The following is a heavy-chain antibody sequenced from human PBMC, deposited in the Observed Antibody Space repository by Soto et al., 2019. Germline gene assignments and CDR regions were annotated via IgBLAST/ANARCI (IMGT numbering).Heavy chain of an antibody. V-gene: IGHV3-74*01. CDR1: GFTFSSYW. D-gene: IGHD3-10*01. J-gene: IGHJ4*02. CDR3: ARDRGWFGEVPFDY. Sequence: EVQLVESGGGLVQPGGSLRLSCAASGFTFSSYWMHWVRQAPGKGLVWVSRINSDGSSTSYADSVKGRFTISRDNSKSTLYLQMNSLRAEDTAVYYCARDRGWFGEVPFDYWGPGSLVNVSS. CDR2: INSDGSST.